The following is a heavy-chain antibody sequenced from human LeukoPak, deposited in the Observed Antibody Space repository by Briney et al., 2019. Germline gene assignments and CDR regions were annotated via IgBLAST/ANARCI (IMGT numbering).Heavy chain of an antibody. Sequence: GGSLRLSCAASGFSVSGYYMSWVRQAPGKGLEWVSIIYSGGNTYYADSVKGRFTVSRDNSKNTLYLQMNSLRAEDTAVYYCARVIVGTTTRLDYFDYWGQGTLVTVSS. J-gene: IGHJ4*02. CDR3: ARVIVGTTTRLDYFDY. D-gene: IGHD1-26*01. V-gene: IGHV3-66*01. CDR2: IYSGGNT. CDR1: GFSVSGYY.